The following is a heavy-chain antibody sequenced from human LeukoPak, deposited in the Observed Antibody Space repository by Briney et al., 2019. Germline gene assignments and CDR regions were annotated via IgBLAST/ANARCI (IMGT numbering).Heavy chain of an antibody. CDR3: AKDRAAFDY. V-gene: IGHV3-7*03. CDR2: IKEDGSEK. J-gene: IGHJ4*02. CDR1: GFTFSSYW. Sequence: GGSLRLSCAASGFTFSSYWMSWVRQAPGKGLEWVANIKEDGSEKNYVDFVKGRFTISRDNAENSVYLQMNSLRAEDTAVYYCAKDRAAFDYWGQGTLVTVSS. D-gene: IGHD6-25*01.